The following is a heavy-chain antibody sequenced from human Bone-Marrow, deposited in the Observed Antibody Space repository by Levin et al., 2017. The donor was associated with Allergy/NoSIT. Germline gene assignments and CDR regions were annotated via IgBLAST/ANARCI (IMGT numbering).Heavy chain of an antibody. D-gene: IGHD5-18*01. CDR3: ARSRIQLWLGSCYFDY. CDR1: GGSFSGYY. CDR2: INHSGST. Sequence: RASETLSLTCAVYGGSFSGYYWSWIRQPPGKGLEWIGEINHSGSTNYNPSLKSRVTISVDTSKNQFSLKLSSVTAADTAVYYCARSRIQLWLGSCYFDYWGQGTLVTVSS. J-gene: IGHJ4*02. V-gene: IGHV4-34*01.